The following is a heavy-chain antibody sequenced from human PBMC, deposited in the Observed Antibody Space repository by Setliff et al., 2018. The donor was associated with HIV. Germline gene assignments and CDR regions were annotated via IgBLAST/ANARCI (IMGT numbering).Heavy chain of an antibody. CDR2: MYKGGKT. CDR1: GFSVTDTY. J-gene: IGHJ6*03. V-gene: IGHV3-66*02. CDR3: AKGGYGGAYYYYMDV. Sequence: GGSLRLSCEASGFSVTDTYMGWVRQAPGKGLEWVTVMYKGGKTYYADFVKGRFTIARDDSKNTVSLQMTNLGTGDTATYYCAKGGYGGAYYYYMDVWGKGTTVTVSS. D-gene: IGHD5-18*01.